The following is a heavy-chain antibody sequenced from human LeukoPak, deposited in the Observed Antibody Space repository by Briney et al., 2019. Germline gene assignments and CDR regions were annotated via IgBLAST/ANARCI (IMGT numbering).Heavy chain of an antibody. Sequence: GASVKVSCKASGGTFSSYAISWVRQAPGQGLEWMGGIIPIFGTANYAQKFQGRVTITADESTSTAYMELSSLRSEDTAVYYCARVEVRYYGSGSYYPYYYYYGMDVWGQGTTVTVSS. CDR3: ARVEVRYYGSGSYYPYYYYYGMDV. CDR1: GGTFSSYA. D-gene: IGHD3-10*01. CDR2: IIPIFGTA. V-gene: IGHV1-69*13. J-gene: IGHJ6*02.